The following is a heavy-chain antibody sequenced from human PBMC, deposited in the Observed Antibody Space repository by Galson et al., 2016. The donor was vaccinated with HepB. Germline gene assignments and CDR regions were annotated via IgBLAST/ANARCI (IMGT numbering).Heavy chain of an antibody. D-gene: IGHD3-10*01. CDR2: ISSSSHHT. CDR1: GFTFSDYY. V-gene: IGHV3-11*05. Sequence: SLRLSCAASGFTFSDYYMSWIRQAPGKGLEWLSCISSSSHHTDYADSAKGRFTISRDNAKNSLHLQMNNLRVEDTAVYYCARAVPDIYASGSYPDYWGQGTLVTVSS. J-gene: IGHJ4*02. CDR3: ARAVPDIYASGSYPDY.